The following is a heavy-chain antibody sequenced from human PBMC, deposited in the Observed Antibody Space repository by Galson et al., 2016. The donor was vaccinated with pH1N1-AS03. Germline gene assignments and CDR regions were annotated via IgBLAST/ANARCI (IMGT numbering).Heavy chain of an antibody. CDR3: ARVGKYFDFWSGYSDFDY. D-gene: IGHD3-3*01. J-gene: IGHJ4*02. V-gene: IGHV4-38-2*01. CDR1: GYSISSGYY. CDR2: IYHSGST. Sequence: SETLSLTCAVSGYSISSGYYWGWIRQPPGKGLERIGSIYHSGSTYYNPSLMSRVTISVDTSKNRFSLKVTSVTAADTAVYYCARVGKYFDFWSGYSDFDYWGQGTLVTVSS.